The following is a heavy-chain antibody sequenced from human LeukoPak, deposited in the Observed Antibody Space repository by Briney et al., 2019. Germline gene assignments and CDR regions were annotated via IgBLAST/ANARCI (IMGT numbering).Heavy chain of an antibody. CDR2: INPSGGST. CDR3: ATFVPYSDSSDFYIHAFHI. D-gene: IGHD3-22*01. V-gene: IGHV1-46*01. CDR1: GYTFTSYY. Sequence: ASVKVSCKASGYTFTSYYMYWVRQAPGQGLEWMGIINPSGGSTSYAQKFQGRVTLTENTSTDTAYMELTSLRAEDTAVYYCATFVPYSDSSDFYIHAFHIWGRGTMVTVSS. J-gene: IGHJ3*02.